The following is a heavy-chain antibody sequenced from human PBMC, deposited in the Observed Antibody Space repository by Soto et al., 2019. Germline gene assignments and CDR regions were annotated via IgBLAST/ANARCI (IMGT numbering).Heavy chain of an antibody. V-gene: IGHV4-31*01. Sequence: QVQLQESGPGLVKPSQTLSLTCTVSGGSISSGGYYWSWIRQHPGKGLGWIGYIYYSWRTYYNPSPRSQAPISGDTSTNQFSLKLSSVTAADTAVYYCARSAPLEWLPPLGDYYYYGMDAWGQGTTVTVSS. D-gene: IGHD3-3*01. CDR2: IYYSWRT. J-gene: IGHJ6*02. CDR1: GGSISSGGYY. CDR3: ARSAPLEWLPPLGDYYYYGMDA.